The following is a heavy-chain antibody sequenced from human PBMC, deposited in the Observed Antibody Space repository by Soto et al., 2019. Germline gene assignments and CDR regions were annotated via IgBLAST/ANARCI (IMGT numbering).Heavy chain of an antibody. CDR3: ARVSMTTVTNYYGMDV. CDR1: GFTFSSYA. Sequence: GGSLRLSCAASGFTFSSYAMHWVRQAPGKGLEWVAVISYDGSNKYYADSVKGRFTISRDNSKNTLYLQMNSLRAEDTAVYYCARVSMTTVTNYYGMDVWGQGTTVTVSS. V-gene: IGHV3-30-3*01. D-gene: IGHD4-4*01. J-gene: IGHJ6*02. CDR2: ISYDGSNK.